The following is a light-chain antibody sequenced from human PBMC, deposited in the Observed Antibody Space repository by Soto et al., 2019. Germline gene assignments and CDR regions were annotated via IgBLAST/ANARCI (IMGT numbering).Light chain of an antibody. J-gene: IGKJ5*01. V-gene: IGKV3-15*01. CDR1: QSVDTN. CDR2: GAS. Sequence: ELVMTQSPATLSVSPGERATLSCRASQSVDTNLAWYQQRPGQAPRLLIYGASARATGVPARFSGSGSGTEFTLTISSLQSEDFAVYYCQQYDNWPPITFGQGTRLEIK. CDR3: QQYDNWPPIT.